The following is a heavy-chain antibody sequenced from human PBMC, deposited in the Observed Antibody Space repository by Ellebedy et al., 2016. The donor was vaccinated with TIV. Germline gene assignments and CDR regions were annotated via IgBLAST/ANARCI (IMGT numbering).Heavy chain of an antibody. CDR3: ARRGSYGDYAVQINSWFDT. CDR2: IYQDGGVQ. V-gene: IGHV3-7*01. CDR1: GFSFRSYW. J-gene: IGHJ5*02. Sequence: PGGSLRLSCAASGFSFRSYWMSWVRQAPGKGLEWVANIYQDGGVQYYVDSVKGRFTISRDNADTSLFLQMNSLRAEDTAVYYCARRGSYGDYAVQINSWFDTWGRGTLVAVSS. D-gene: IGHD4-17*01.